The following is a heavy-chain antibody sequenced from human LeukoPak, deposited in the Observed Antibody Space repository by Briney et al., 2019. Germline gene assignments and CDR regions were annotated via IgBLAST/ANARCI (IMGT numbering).Heavy chain of an antibody. CDR2: ISSSGSTI. J-gene: IGHJ6*02. CDR3: AGSGYSYGYDGMDV. Sequence: GSLRLSCAASGFTFSSYEMKWVRQAPGKGLEWVSYISSSGSTICYADSVKGRLTISRDNAKNSLYLQMNSLRAEDTAVYYCAGSGYSYGYDGMDVWGQGTTVTVSS. D-gene: IGHD5-18*01. V-gene: IGHV3-48*03. CDR1: GFTFSSYE.